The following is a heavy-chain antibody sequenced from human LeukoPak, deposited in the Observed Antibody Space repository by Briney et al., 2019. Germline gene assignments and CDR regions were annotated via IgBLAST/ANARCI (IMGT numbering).Heavy chain of an antibody. J-gene: IGHJ4*02. D-gene: IGHD3-10*01. CDR2: IYHSGST. V-gene: IGHV4-38-2*02. Sequence: SETLSLTCIVSGDSISSSYWSWIRQPPGKGLEWIGSIYHSGSTYYNPSLKSRVTISVDTSKNQFSLKLSSVTAADTAVYYCASAMVRGVVDYWGQGTLVTVSS. CDR1: GDSISSSY. CDR3: ASAMVRGVVDY.